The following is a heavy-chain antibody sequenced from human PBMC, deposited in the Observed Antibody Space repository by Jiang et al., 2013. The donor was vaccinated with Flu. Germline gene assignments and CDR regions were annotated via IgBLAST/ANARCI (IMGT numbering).Heavy chain of an antibody. CDR3: AREEPTIAAFDY. V-gene: IGHV4-59*11. J-gene: IGHJ4*02. CDR1: GGSISSHY. Sequence: SLTCTVSGGSISSHYWNWIRQPPGKGLERIGFIHSSGTTNYNPSLKSRVTILVDMSKNQVSLRLNSLTSADTAVYYCAREEPTIAAFDYWGQGSLVTVSS. CDR2: IHSSGTT. D-gene: IGHD6-6*01.